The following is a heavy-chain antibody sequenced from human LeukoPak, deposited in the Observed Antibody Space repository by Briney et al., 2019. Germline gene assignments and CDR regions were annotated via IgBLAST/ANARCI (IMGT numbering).Heavy chain of an antibody. D-gene: IGHD1-1*01. V-gene: IGHV3-21*01. Sequence: GGSLRLSCEASGFTFSSYTTNWVRQAPGKGLEWVSSISSSSTYIYYADSVKGRFTISRDNAKNSLFLQMNSLRAEDTAVYYCASVTKTALENWFDPWGQGTLVTVSS. CDR3: ASVTKTALENWFDP. CDR2: ISSSSTYI. J-gene: IGHJ5*02. CDR1: GFTFSSYT.